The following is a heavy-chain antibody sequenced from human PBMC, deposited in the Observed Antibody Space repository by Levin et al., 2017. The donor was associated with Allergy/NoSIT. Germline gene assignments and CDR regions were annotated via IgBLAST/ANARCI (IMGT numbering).Heavy chain of an antibody. CDR1: GFTLSDSA. J-gene: IGHJ4*02. Sequence: GGSLRLSCAGSGFTLSDSAMSWVRQAPGEGLEWVSGISDSGASTYYADSVKGRFTISRDISTNRVFLQMNSLSAEDTALYYCARGSYCSGGTCYSRLGYWGQGILVTVSS. CDR2: ISDSGAST. D-gene: IGHD2-15*01. CDR3: ARGSYCSGGTCYSRLGY. V-gene: IGHV3-23*01.